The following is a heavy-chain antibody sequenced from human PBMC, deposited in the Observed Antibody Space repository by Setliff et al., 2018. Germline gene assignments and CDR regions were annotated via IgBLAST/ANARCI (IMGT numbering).Heavy chain of an antibody. Sequence: PGGSLRLPCVATGFRFRNCWASWVCKAPGKGPEWLASINPGGSETYYVDSARGRFTISRDNARNSLSLQMNRLRSDDTAFYYCLGAGNCSYWGQGTRVTVSS. J-gene: IGHJ4*02. CDR2: INPGGSET. CDR3: LGAGNCSY. V-gene: IGHV3-7*01. D-gene: IGHD2-15*01. CDR1: GFRFRNCW.